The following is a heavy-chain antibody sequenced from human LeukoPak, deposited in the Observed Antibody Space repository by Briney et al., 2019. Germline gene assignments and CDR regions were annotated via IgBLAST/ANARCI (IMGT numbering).Heavy chain of an antibody. J-gene: IGHJ4*02. CDR1: GGPISTYY. V-gene: IGHV4-59*01. Sequence: SETLSLTCTVSGGPISTYYWTWIRKPPGKGLEWLGYMFYSGGTEYNPSLYSRVTISVDTSKNQFSLKLRSVTAADTALYYCARGTWELLGGFDYWGQGILVTVSS. D-gene: IGHD1-26*01. CDR2: MFYSGGT. CDR3: ARGTWELLGGFDY.